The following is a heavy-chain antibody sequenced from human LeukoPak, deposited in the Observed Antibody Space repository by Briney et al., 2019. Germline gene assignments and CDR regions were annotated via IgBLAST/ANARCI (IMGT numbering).Heavy chain of an antibody. V-gene: IGHV1-18*01. J-gene: IGHJ6*02. D-gene: IGHD2-21*02. CDR2: ISAYNGNT. Sequence: ASVKVSCKASGYTFTSYGISLVRQAPGRGLEWMGWISAYNGNTNYAQKLQGRVTMTTDTSTSTAYMELRSLRSDDTAVYYCARAVGVTVRGYYGMDGWGQGTTVTVSS. CDR1: GYTFTSYG. CDR3: ARAVGVTVRGYYGMDG.